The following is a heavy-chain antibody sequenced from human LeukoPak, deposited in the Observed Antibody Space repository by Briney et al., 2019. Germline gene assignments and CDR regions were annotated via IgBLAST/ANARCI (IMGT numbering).Heavy chain of an antibody. CDR3: ARATQYYDFWSGYWPRSVPNWFDP. Sequence: GASVKVSCKASGYTFTGYYMHWVRQAPGQGLEWMGWINPNSGGTNYAQKFQGRVTMTRDTSISTAYMVLSRLRSDDTAVYYCARATQYYDFWSGYWPRSVPNWFDPWGQGTLVTVSS. CDR2: INPNSGGT. V-gene: IGHV1-2*02. CDR1: GYTFTGYY. J-gene: IGHJ5*02. D-gene: IGHD3-3*01.